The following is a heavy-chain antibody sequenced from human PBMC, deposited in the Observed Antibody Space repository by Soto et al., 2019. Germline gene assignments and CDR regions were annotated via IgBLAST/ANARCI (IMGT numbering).Heavy chain of an antibody. CDR1: GFSLSTSGVG. CDR3: AHSTQFLEWLPPGRFDY. J-gene: IGHJ4*02. D-gene: IGHD3-3*01. Sequence: PTLVNPTQTLTLTCTFSGFSLSTSGVGVGWIRQPPGKALEWLALIYWNDDKRYSPSLKSRLTITKDTSKNQVVLTMTNMDPVDTATYYCAHSTQFLEWLPPGRFDYWGQGTLVTVSS. V-gene: IGHV2-5*01. CDR2: IYWNDDK.